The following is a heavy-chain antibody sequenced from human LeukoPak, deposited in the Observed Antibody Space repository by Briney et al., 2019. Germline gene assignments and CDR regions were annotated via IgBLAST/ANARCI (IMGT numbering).Heavy chain of an antibody. Sequence: SETLSLTCTVSGGSISSYYWGWIRQPPGKGLAWIGSIFYSGSTYYNPSLKSRVTISVDTSKNQFSLKLSSVTAADTAVYYCARVKIVVVPAAMEGIDYWGQGTLVTVSS. CDR1: GGSISSYY. D-gene: IGHD2-2*01. V-gene: IGHV4-39*07. CDR2: IFYSGST. J-gene: IGHJ4*02. CDR3: ARVKIVVVPAAMEGIDY.